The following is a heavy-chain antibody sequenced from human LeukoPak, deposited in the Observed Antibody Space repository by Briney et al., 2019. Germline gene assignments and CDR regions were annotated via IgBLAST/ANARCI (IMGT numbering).Heavy chain of an antibody. CDR2: IYYSGST. J-gene: IGHJ3*02. CDR1: GGSISSSSYS. CDR3: ARQGLIVGATRDAFDI. V-gene: IGHV4-39*01. D-gene: IGHD1-26*01. Sequence: PSETLSLTCTVSGGSISSSSYSWGWIRQPPGKGLEWIGSIYYSGSTYCNPSLKSRVTISVDTSKNQFSLKLSSVTAADTAVYYCARQGLIVGATRDAFDIWGQGTMVTVSS.